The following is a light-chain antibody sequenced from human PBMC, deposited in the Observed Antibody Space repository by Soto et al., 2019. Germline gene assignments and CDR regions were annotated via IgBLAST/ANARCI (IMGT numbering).Light chain of an antibody. V-gene: IGKV1-27*01. J-gene: IGKJ4*01. Sequence: EIQMTQSPASLSASVGERVTITCRASLTISNYLAWYQQKPGKIPNLLIYAASTLKAGVPARFSGSGSGTDFTLTISSLQSEDVAAYYCQKYNDAPLTFGGGTKVEIK. CDR3: QKYNDAPLT. CDR1: LTISNY. CDR2: AAS.